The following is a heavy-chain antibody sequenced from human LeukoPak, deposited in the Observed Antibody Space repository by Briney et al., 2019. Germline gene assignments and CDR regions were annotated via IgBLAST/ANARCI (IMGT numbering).Heavy chain of an antibody. V-gene: IGHV3-30*02. D-gene: IGHD2-21*01. CDR2: IWYDGSNK. CDR1: GFTLSHQD. CDR3: AKDYNRGLPDY. J-gene: IGHJ4*02. Sequence: GGSLRLSCTASGFTLSHQDMHWVRQAPGKGLEWVAVIWYDGSNKYYADSVKGRFTISRENSKNVLYLQMSSLRAEDTAVYYCAKDYNRGLPDYWGQGTLVIVSS.